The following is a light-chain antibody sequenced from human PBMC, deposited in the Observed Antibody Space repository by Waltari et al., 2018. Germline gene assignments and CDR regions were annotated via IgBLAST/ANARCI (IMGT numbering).Light chain of an antibody. CDR3: QQYDNWLPYT. Sequence: IALTQSPATLSVSPGERATLSCRTSQSVNSNLAWYQQRPGQPPRLLIYGGSTRAPGIPGRFRGSGSGTEFTLTISRLQSEDFAVYYCQQYDNWLPYTFGQGTKVDMK. J-gene: IGKJ2*01. V-gene: IGKV3-15*01. CDR1: QSVNSN. CDR2: GGS.